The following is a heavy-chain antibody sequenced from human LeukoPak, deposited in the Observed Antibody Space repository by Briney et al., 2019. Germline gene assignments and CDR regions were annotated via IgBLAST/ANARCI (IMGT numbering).Heavy chain of an antibody. D-gene: IGHD2-15*01. Sequence: QSGGSLRLSCAAPGFIFSDYYMSWIRQAPGKGLEWVSAISGSGGSTYYADSVKGRFTISRDNSKNTLYLQMNSLRAEDTAVYYCAKDRCSGGSCYHYFDYWGQGTLVTVSS. CDR3: AKDRCSGGSCYHYFDY. CDR2: ISGSGGST. V-gene: IGHV3-23*01. J-gene: IGHJ4*02. CDR1: GFIFSDYY.